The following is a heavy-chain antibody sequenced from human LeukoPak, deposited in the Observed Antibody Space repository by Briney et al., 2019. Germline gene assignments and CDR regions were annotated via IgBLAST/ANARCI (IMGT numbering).Heavy chain of an antibody. CDR2: INSDGSST. CDR3: ARAPKLDFYWYFDL. Sequence: GGSLRLSCAASGFTFSSYWMHWVRHAPGKGLVWVSRINSDGSSTSYADSVKGRFTISRDNAKNTLYLQMNSLRPEDTAVYYCARAPKLDFYWYFDLWGRGTLVTVSS. CDR1: GFTFSSYW. J-gene: IGHJ2*01. D-gene: IGHD3/OR15-3a*01. V-gene: IGHV3-74*01.